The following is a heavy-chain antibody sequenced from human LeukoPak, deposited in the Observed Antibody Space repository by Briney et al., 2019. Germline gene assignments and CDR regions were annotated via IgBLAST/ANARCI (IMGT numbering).Heavy chain of an antibody. D-gene: IGHD5-24*01. J-gene: IGHJ5*02. CDR3: AKGKGDNNLDYFDP. CDR2: ISGSGSGT. V-gene: IGHV3-23*01. Sequence: GGPLTLSCAASGFTVSTFGMTWARQGPGKGLEWVSSISGSGSGTYYADSVKGRFSISRDNSKDTLYLQMYSLTAGDTAVYYCAKGKGDNNLDYFDPWGRGRPITVSS. CDR1: GFTVSTFG.